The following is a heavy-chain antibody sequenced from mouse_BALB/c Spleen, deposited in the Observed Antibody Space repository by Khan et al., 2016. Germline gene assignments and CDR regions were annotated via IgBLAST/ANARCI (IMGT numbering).Heavy chain of an antibody. CDR1: GFSLTSYG. Sequence: QVQLKQSGPGLVAPSQSLSITCTVSGFSLTSYGVHWVRQPPGKGLEWLGVIWAVGSTNYNSALRSRLSISKDNSKSQVVLKMNSLQTDDTAMYYCARLEDIWGQGTTLTVSS. D-gene: IGHD1-3*01. CDR3: ARLEDI. CDR2: IWAVGST. V-gene: IGHV2-9*02. J-gene: IGHJ2*01.